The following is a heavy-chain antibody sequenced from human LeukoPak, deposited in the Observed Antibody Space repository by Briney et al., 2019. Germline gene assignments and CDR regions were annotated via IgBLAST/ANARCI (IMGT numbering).Heavy chain of an antibody. J-gene: IGHJ4*02. Sequence: GGSLRLSCAASGFTFGSYAMSWVRQAPGKGLEWVSAISGSGGSTYYADSVKGRFTISRDNSKNTLYLQMNSLRAEDTAVYYCAKDRAQLWFGIFDYWGQGTLVTVSS. D-gene: IGHD5-18*01. V-gene: IGHV3-23*01. CDR2: ISGSGGST. CDR1: GFTFGSYA. CDR3: AKDRAQLWFGIFDY.